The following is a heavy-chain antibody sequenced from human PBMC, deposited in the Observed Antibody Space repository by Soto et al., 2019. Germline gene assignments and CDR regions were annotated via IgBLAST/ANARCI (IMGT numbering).Heavy chain of an antibody. Sequence: PSETLSLTCSVSGYSVSSSDYYWAWIRQTPGKGLEWIGSIFYSGLTYYNPSLKSRLTLSVDTSKNQFSVRLDSVTAADTAVYYCAPLSVSLSGPYGIHVWGQGTTVTVSS. CDR3: APLSVSLSGPYGIHV. V-gene: IGHV4-39*01. CDR1: GYSVSSSDYY. D-gene: IGHD2-15*01. CDR2: IFYSGLT. J-gene: IGHJ6*02.